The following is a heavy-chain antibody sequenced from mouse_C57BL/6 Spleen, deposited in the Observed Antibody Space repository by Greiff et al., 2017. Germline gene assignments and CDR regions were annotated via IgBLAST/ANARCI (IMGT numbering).Heavy chain of an antibody. J-gene: IGHJ2*01. Sequence: EVQLQQSVAELVRPGASVKLSCTASGFNIKNTSMHWVKQRPEQGLEWIGRIDPANGNTKYAPKFQGKATITADTSSNTAYLQLSSLTSEDTAIYYCAYYDYEYWGQGTTLTVSS. CDR3: AYYDYEY. V-gene: IGHV14-3*01. D-gene: IGHD2-4*01. CDR1: GFNIKNTS. CDR2: IDPANGNT.